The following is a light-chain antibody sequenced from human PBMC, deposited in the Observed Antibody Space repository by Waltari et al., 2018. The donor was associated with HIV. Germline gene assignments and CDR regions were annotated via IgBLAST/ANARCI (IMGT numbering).Light chain of an antibody. CDR2: DTS. CDR3: QQRTNWPPT. V-gene: IGKV3-11*01. Sequence: ETVLTQSPPTLSLSQGERATLSCRASQNVRNNLAWYQQKPGQSPRLLIYDTSNRATGIPARFSGRGSATDFTLTISSLEPEDFAVYYCQQRTNWPPTFGQGTKVEIK. J-gene: IGKJ1*01. CDR1: QNVRNN.